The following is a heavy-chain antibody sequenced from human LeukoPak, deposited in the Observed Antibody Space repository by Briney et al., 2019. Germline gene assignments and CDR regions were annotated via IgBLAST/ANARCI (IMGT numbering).Heavy chain of an antibody. J-gene: IGHJ4*02. D-gene: IGHD3-22*01. V-gene: IGHV3-33*08. CDR1: GFTFSSYW. Sequence: GGSLRLSCAASGFTFSSYWMSWVRQAPGKGLEWVAVIWYDGSNKYYADSVKGRFTISRDNSKNTLYLQMNSLRAEDTAVYYCARDQHYYDSSGYYFDYWGQGTLVTVSS. CDR2: IWYDGSNK. CDR3: ARDQHYYDSSGYYFDY.